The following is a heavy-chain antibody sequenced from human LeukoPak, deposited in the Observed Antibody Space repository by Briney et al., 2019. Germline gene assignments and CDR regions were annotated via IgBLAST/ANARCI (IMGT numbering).Heavy chain of an antibody. CDR2: ISAYNGNT. D-gene: IGHD6-13*01. CDR3: ARVGYSSSWKKPFDY. V-gene: IGHV1-18*01. CDR1: GYTFTSYG. Sequence: ASVKVSCKASGYTFTSYGISWVRQAPGQGLEWMGWISAYNGNTNYAQKLQGRVTMTTDTSTSTAYMELRSLRSDDTAVYYCARVGYSSSWKKPFDYWGQGTLVTVSS. J-gene: IGHJ4*02.